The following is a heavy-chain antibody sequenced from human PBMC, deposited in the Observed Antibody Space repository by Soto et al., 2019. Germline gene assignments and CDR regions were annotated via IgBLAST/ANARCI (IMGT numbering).Heavy chain of an antibody. J-gene: IGHJ5*01. V-gene: IGHV3-30*18. CDR1: GFTLSSIG. D-gene: IGHD6-19*01. CDR3: AKDWGSGGWINWFDS. Sequence: QVQLVESGGGVVQPGGSLRLSCAASGFTLSSIGMHWVRQAPGKGLEWVSMISHDGSENHYGDPVKGRFTISRDSSKNTLYLQMNSLRDEDTAMYYCAKDWGSGGWINWFDSWGQGTLVTVSS. CDR2: ISHDGSEN.